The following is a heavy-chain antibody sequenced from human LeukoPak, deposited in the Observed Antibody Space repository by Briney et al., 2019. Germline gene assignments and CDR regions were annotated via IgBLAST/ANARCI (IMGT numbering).Heavy chain of an antibody. CDR1: GFTVSNNY. CDR2: SYSDGST. Sequence: LSGGSLRLSCAASGFTVSNNYMSWVRQAPGKGLEWVSLSYSDGSTRYTDSVKGRFTISRDNSKNTLYLQMNSLRAEDTAVYYCARDSSGPLYWGQGTLVTVSS. D-gene: IGHD6-19*01. CDR3: ARDSSGPLY. J-gene: IGHJ4*02. V-gene: IGHV3-53*01.